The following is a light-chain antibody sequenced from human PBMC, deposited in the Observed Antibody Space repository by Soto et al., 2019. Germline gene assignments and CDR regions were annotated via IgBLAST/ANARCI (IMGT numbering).Light chain of an antibody. V-gene: IGKV1-5*03. J-gene: IGKJ4*01. Sequence: DIRMTQSPSTLSASVADRVTITCRASETISYWLAWLQLKPWKAPKVLIYKASTLGSGVPSRFSGSGSGTEFTLTITSLQPDDFATYYCQHYNSYPLTFGGGTKVEIK. CDR2: KAS. CDR1: ETISYW. CDR3: QHYNSYPLT.